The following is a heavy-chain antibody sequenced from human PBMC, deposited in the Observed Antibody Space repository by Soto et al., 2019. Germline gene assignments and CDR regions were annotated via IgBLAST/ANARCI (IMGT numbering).Heavy chain of an antibody. V-gene: IGHV3-7*01. Sequence: PGGSLRLSCAASGFTFSSYWMTWVRQAPGKGLEWVANIKQDGSEKYYVDSVKGRFTISRDNAKNSLNLQMNSLRAEDTAVYYCARLRYFDWLLPGFDYWGQGTLVTVSS. CDR2: IKQDGSEK. D-gene: IGHD3-9*01. J-gene: IGHJ4*02. CDR3: ARLRYFDWLLPGFDY. CDR1: GFTFSSYW.